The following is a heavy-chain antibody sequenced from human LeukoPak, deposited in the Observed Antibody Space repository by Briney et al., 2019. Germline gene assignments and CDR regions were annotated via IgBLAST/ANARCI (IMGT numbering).Heavy chain of an antibody. D-gene: IGHD2-15*01. V-gene: IGHV1-18*01. CDR3: ARAASIVVVVAAIDY. J-gene: IGHJ4*02. Sequence: ASVEVSCKASGYTFTSYGISWVRQAPGQGLEWMGWISAYNGNTNYAQKLQGRATMTTDTSTSTAYMELRSLRSDDTAVYYCARAASIVVVVAAIDYWGQGTLVTVSS. CDR2: ISAYNGNT. CDR1: GYTFTSYG.